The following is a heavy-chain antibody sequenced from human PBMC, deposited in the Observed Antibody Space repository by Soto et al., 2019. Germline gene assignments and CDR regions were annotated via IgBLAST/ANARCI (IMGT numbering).Heavy chain of an antibody. D-gene: IGHD1-26*01. CDR2: ISAYNGNT. V-gene: IGHV1-18*01. CDR1: GYNFNSYT. J-gene: IGHJ5*02. CDR3: ARVVGPQGHWLPP. Sequence: ASVKVSCKASGYNFNSYTISWVRQAPGQGLEWMGRISAYNGNTNYAQKLQGRVTMTTDTSTSTAYMELRSLRSDDTAVYHCARVVGPQGHWLPPWGRGTLDTVS.